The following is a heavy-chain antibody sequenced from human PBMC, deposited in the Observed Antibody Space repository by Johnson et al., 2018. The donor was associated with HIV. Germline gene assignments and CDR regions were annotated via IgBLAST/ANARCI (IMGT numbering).Heavy chain of an antibody. V-gene: IGHV3-20*04. CDR3: ACLVGTTGRNDGFDI. CDR1: GFTFSSYA. CDR2: ITWNGGSA. D-gene: IGHD1-26*01. Sequence: EQLVESGGGVVQPGGSLRLSCAASGFTFSSYAMSWVRQAPGKGLEWVSGITWNGGSAGHADSLKGRFIISRDNAKSSLYLRMNSLRAEDTALYYCACLVGTTGRNDGFDIWGQGTMVTVSS. J-gene: IGHJ3*02.